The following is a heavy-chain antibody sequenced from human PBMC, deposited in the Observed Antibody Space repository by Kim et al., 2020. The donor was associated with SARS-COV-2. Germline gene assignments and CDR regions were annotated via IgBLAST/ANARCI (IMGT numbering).Heavy chain of an antibody. CDR2: ISGSGGST. D-gene: IGHD2-21*02. CDR1: GFTFSSYA. Sequence: GGSLRLSCAASGFTFSSYAMSWVRQAPGKGLEWVSAISGSGGSTYYADSVKGRFTISRDNSKNTLYLQMNSLRAEDTAVYYCAKVGRPMVTAYWTYFDYWGQGTLVTVSS. J-gene: IGHJ4*02. CDR3: AKVGRPMVTAYWTYFDY. V-gene: IGHV3-23*01.